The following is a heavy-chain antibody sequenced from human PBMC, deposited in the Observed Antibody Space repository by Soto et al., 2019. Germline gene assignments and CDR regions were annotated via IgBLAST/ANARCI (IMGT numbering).Heavy chain of an antibody. J-gene: IGHJ3*01. Sequence: LRLSCAASGFTFSNYAMTWVRQAPGQGLEWVSGIKNSGADTYYADSVKGRFTISRDNSKNTLYLQMNSLRAEDTAVYYCAKDRNYYDFGDYHAGVASDFSGPGTMVTVSS. D-gene: IGHD3-16*01. V-gene: IGHV3-23*01. CDR3: AKDRNYYDFGDYHAGVASDF. CDR2: IKNSGADT. CDR1: GFTFSNYA.